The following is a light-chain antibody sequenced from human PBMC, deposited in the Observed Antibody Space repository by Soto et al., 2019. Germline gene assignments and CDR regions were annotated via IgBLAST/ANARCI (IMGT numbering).Light chain of an antibody. CDR1: SSDVGAYNF. CDR3: CSYAGSSTGVV. Sequence: QSVLTQPASVSGSPGQSITISCTGTSSDVGAYNFVSWYQHHPGRAPKLIIYEGSKRPSGVSNRFSGSKSGNTASLTISGLQAEDEADYYCCSYAGSSTGVVFGGGTQLTVL. J-gene: IGLJ2*01. CDR2: EGS. V-gene: IGLV2-23*01.